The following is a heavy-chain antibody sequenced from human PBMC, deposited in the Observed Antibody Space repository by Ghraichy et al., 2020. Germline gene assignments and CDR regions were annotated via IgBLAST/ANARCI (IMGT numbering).Heavy chain of an antibody. D-gene: IGHD1-1*01. Sequence: SETLSLTCTVSGGSISSGGYYWSWIRQHPGKGLEWIGYIYYSGSTYYNPSLKSRVTISVDTSKNQFTLKLSSVTAADTAVYYCARGYNPYGGPGSMIDAFVIWGQGTMVTVPS. CDR1: GGSISSGGYY. V-gene: IGHV4-31*03. CDR2: IYYSGST. J-gene: IGHJ3*02. CDR3: ARGYNPYGGPGSMIDAFVI.